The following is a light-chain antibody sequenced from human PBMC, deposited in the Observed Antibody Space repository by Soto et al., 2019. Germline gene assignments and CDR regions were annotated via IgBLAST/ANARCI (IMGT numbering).Light chain of an antibody. J-gene: IGKJ5*01. CDR3: QQRSDWPPIT. CDR1: QSLLYTSYNKYY. Sequence: DIVLSQSPESLAVSLGERATITCNSSQSLLYTSYNKYYLSWFQQKSGQPPKLLLYWASTRESGVPDRFSGSGSGTDFTLTISSLEPEDFAVYYCQQRSDWPPITFGQGTRLEIK. CDR2: WAS. V-gene: IGKV4-1*01.